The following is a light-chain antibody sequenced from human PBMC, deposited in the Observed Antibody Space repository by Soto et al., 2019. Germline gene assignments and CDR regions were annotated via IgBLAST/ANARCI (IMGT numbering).Light chain of an antibody. V-gene: IGLV1-44*01. J-gene: IGLJ3*02. CDR2: SNN. CDR1: SSNIGSNA. Sequence: QSVLTQPPSASGTPGQRVTISCSGGSSNIGSNAVSWYQLLPGTAPKLLIYSNNQRPSGVPDRFSGSKSGTSASLAISGLQAEDEADYYCAAWDDSLNGQGVFGGGTKVTVL. CDR3: AAWDDSLNGQGV.